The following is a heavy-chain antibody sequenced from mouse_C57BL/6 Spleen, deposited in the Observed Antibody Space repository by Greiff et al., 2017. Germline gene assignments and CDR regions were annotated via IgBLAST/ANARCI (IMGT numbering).Heavy chain of an antibody. D-gene: IGHD1-1*01. CDR2: IYPGNSDT. CDR3: TRSYDFYAMDY. J-gene: IGHJ4*01. V-gene: IGHV1-5*01. CDR1: GYTFTSYW. Sequence: VQLQQSGTVLARPGASVKMSCKTSGYTFTSYWMHWVKQRPGQGLEWIGAIYPGNSDTSYNQKFKGKAKLTAVTSASTAYMELSSLTNEDSAVYYGTRSYDFYAMDYWGQGTSVTVSS.